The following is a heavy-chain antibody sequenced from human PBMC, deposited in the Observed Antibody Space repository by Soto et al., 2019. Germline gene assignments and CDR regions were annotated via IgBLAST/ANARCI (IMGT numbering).Heavy chain of an antibody. Sequence: QVQLVQSGPEVKQPGSSVKVSCRASGLTVSSYVIIWVRQAPGQGLEWMGGVIPLLGTVNYEQRFRGRVTITAETATSTAYMELHSLRSEETAVYYCAVLGYSKGYDYWGQGTLVTVSS. CDR2: VIPLLGTV. J-gene: IGHJ4*02. CDR1: GLTVSSYV. CDR3: AVLGYSKGYDY. V-gene: IGHV1-69*06. D-gene: IGHD4-4*01.